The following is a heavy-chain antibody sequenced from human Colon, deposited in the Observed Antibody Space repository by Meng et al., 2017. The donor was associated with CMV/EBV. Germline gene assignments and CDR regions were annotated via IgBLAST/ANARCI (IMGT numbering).Heavy chain of an antibody. CDR2: ISSDGGTV. CDR1: GSTFSSYE. Sequence: GGSLKISCAASGSTFSSYEMNWVRQAPGKGLEWVSYISSDGGTVLYADSVKGRFTISRDNTKNSVYLQMKSLRAEDTAVYYCARELGARSPHYNWFDPWGQGTLVTVSS. J-gene: IGHJ5*02. CDR3: ARELGARSPHYNWFDP. D-gene: IGHD1-26*01. V-gene: IGHV3-48*03.